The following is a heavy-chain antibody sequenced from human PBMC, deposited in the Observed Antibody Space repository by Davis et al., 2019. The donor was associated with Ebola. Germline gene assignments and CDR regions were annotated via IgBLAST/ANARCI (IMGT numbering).Heavy chain of an antibody. D-gene: IGHD2-2*01. CDR2: IWYDGSNK. V-gene: IGHV3-33*08. CDR1: GFTFSSYG. Sequence: GGSLRLSCAASGFTFSSYGMHWVRQAPGKGLAWVAVIWYDGSNKYYADSVKGRFTISRDNSKNTLYLQMNSLRVEDTAVYYCAREGIYCSRTSCYAGPYYYGMDVWGKGTTVTVSS. CDR3: AREGIYCSRTSCYAGPYYYGMDV. J-gene: IGHJ6*04.